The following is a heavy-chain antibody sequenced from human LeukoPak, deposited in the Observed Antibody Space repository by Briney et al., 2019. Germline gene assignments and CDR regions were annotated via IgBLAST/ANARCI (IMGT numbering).Heavy chain of an antibody. CDR3: ARDQGSGSYYYGMDV. J-gene: IGHJ6*02. D-gene: IGHD1-26*01. Sequence: GGSLRLSCAASGFTVSSNYMSWVRQAPGKGLEWVSVIYSGGSTYYADSVKGRFTISRHNSKNTLYLQMNSLGAEDTAVYYCARDQGSGSYYYGMDVWGQGTTVTVSS. CDR1: GFTVSSNY. V-gene: IGHV3-53*04. CDR2: IYSGGST.